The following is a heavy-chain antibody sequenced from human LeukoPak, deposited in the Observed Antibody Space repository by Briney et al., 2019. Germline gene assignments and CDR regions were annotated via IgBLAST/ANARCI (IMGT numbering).Heavy chain of an antibody. D-gene: IGHD2-2*01. CDR1: GFTFSNYW. V-gene: IGHV3-7*03. CDR2: IKQDGTLK. CDR3: AKDRIIVLPPAIAPVDY. J-gene: IGHJ4*02. Sequence: GGSLRLSCAASGFTFSNYWMSWVRQAPGKGLEWLANIKQDGTLKYYVDSVEGRFTISRDNSKNTLYLQMNSLRAEDTALYYCAKDRIIVLPPAIAPVDYWGQGTLVTVSS.